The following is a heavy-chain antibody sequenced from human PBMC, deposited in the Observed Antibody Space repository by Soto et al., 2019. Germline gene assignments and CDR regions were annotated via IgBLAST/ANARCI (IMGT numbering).Heavy chain of an antibody. CDR3: ARFPGTAGAFDY. J-gene: IGHJ4*02. D-gene: IGHD1-26*01. V-gene: IGHV2-5*02. CDR2: AYWDDDR. Sequence: QITLKESGPTVVKPTQTLTLTCTVSGFSLTSSGVGVGWVRQPPGKALEFLTLAYWDDDRRYSSSLRSRLTITKDTSKNQVVLTMTNMGPVDTATYDCARFPGTAGAFDYWGQGTLVTVSS. CDR1: GFSLTSSGVG.